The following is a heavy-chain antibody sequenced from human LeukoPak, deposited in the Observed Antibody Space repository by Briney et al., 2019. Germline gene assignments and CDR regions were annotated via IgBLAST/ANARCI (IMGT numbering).Heavy chain of an antibody. CDR3: AAVGPGNYVSYYGMDV. D-gene: IGHD4-11*01. V-gene: IGHV1-58*01. CDR2: IVVGSGNT. J-gene: IGHJ6*02. Sequence: SVTVSCMASGFTFTHSALQRVRQARGHRLEGIGGIVVGSGNTNYAQKFQERVTIPRDMSTSTAYMELSSLRSEDTAVYCCAAVGPGNYVSYYGMDVWGQGTTVTVSS. CDR1: GFTFTHSA.